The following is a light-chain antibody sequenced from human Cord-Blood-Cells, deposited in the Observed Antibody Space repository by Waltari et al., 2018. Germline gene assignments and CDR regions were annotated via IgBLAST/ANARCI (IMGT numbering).Light chain of an antibody. V-gene: IGKV1-39*01. CDR1: QSISSY. Sequence: DIQMTQSPSSLSASVGDRVTITCRASQSISSYLNWYQQKPGKAPKLLIYGASSWQSGVPSRFSGSGSGTDFTLTISSLQPEDFATYYCQQSYSTPLTFGGGTKVEIK. J-gene: IGKJ4*01. CDR3: QQSYSTPLT. CDR2: GAS.